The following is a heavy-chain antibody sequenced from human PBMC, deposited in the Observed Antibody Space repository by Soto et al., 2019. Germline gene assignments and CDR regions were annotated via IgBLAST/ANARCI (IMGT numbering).Heavy chain of an antibody. CDR2: IIPIFGTA. D-gene: IGHD3-22*01. J-gene: IGHJ5*02. CDR3: ARDLGVGPYYYDRALWFDP. Sequence: QVQLVQSGAEVKKPGSSVKVSCKASGGTFSSYAISWVRQAPGQGLEWMGGIIPIFGTANYAQKFQGRVTITADESTSTAYMELSSLRSEDKAVYYCARDLGVGPYYYDRALWFDPWGQGTLVTVSS. V-gene: IGHV1-69*12. CDR1: GGTFSSYA.